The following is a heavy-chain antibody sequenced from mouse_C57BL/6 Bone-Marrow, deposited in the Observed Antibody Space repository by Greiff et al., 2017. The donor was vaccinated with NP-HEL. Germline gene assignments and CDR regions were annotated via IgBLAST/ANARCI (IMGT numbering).Heavy chain of an antibody. Sequence: EVKLVESGGGLVKPGGSLKLSCAASGFTFSDYGMHWVRQAPEKGLEWVAYISSGSSTIYYADTVKGRFTISRDNAKNTLFLQMTSLRSEDTAMYYCAHYYGANAMDYWGQGTSVTVSS. V-gene: IGHV5-17*01. CDR3: AHYYGANAMDY. CDR1: GFTFSDYG. D-gene: IGHD1-2*01. J-gene: IGHJ4*01. CDR2: ISSGSSTI.